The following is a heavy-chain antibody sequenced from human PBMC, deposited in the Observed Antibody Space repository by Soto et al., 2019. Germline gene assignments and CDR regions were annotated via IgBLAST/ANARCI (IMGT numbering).Heavy chain of an antibody. D-gene: IGHD2-2*01. CDR2: INHSGST. V-gene: IGHV4-34*01. Sequence: SETLSLTCAVYGGSFSGYYWSWIRQPPGKGLEWIGEINHSGSTNYNPSLKSRVTISVDTSKNQFSLKLSSVTAADTAVYYCARVFRVVVPAASGWGFTDYYYYMDVWGKGTTVTVSS. CDR1: GGSFSGYY. J-gene: IGHJ6*03. CDR3: ARVFRVVVPAASGWGFTDYYYYMDV.